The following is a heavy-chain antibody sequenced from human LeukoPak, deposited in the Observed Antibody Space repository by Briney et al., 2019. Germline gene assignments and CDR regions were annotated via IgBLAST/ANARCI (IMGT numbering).Heavy chain of an antibody. CDR3: AREAPYSGSYYYYYGMDV. Sequence: GASVKVSCKASGYTFTGYYMHWVRQAPGQGLEWMGWINTNTGNPTYAQGFTGRFVFSLDTSVSTAYLQISSLKAEDTAVYYCAREAPYSGSYYYYYGMDVWGQGTTVTVSS. D-gene: IGHD1-26*01. J-gene: IGHJ6*02. V-gene: IGHV7-4-1*02. CDR2: INTNTGNP. CDR1: GYTFTGYY.